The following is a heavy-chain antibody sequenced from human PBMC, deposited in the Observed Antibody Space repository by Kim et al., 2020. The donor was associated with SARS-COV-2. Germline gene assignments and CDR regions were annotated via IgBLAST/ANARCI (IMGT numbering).Heavy chain of an antibody. CDR2: INHSGST. V-gene: IGHV4-34*01. J-gene: IGHJ6*04. D-gene: IGHD1-26*01. CDR3: ARKVVGATRSSPGYYYYGMEV. Sequence: SETLSLTCAVYGGSFSGYYWSWIRQPPGKGLEWIGEINHSGSTNYNPSLKSRVTISVDTSKNQFSLKLSSVTAADTAVYYYARKVVGATRSSPGYYYYGMEVWGKGTTVTVSS. CDR1: GGSFSGYY.